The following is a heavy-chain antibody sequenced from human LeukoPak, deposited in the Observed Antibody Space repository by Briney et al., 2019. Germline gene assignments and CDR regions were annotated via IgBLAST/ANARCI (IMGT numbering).Heavy chain of an antibody. Sequence: GASVKVSCKASGYIFTNYVLHWVRQAPGQGLGWMGWINTNTGNPTYAQGFTGRFVFSLDTSVSTAYLQISSLKADDTAMYYCARGDYDTHGYQTRWGQGTLVTVSS. CDR1: GYIFTNYV. D-gene: IGHD3-22*01. CDR2: INTNTGNP. CDR3: ARGDYDTHGYQTR. V-gene: IGHV7-4-1*02. J-gene: IGHJ4*02.